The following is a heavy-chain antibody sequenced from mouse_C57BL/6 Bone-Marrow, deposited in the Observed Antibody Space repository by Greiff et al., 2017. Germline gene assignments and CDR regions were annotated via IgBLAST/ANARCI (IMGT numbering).Heavy chain of an antibody. CDR2: IYPGDGDT. CDR1: GYAFSSYW. CDR3: ARSEGNYDVAS. D-gene: IGHD2-1*01. V-gene: IGHV1-80*01. Sequence: VQLQQSGAELVKPGASVKISCKASGYAFSSYWMNWVKQRPGKGLEWIGQIYPGDGDTNYNGKFKGKATLTADKSSSTAYMQLSSLNSEASAVYFCARSEGNYDVASWGRGTSLTVS. J-gene: IGHJ2*02.